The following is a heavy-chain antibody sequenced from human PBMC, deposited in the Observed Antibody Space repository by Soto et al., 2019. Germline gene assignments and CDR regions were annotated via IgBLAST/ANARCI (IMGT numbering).Heavy chain of an antibody. J-gene: IGHJ4*02. Sequence: QVQLQESGPGLVKPSETLSLTCTVSGGSISSYYWSWIRQPPGKGLEWIGYIYYSGSTNYNPSLKSRVTISVDTSKNQFSLKLSSVTAADTAVYYCARLTYGDYWPFDYWGQGTLVTVSS. V-gene: IGHV4-59*01. CDR3: ARLTYGDYWPFDY. D-gene: IGHD4-17*01. CDR1: GGSISSYY. CDR2: IYYSGST.